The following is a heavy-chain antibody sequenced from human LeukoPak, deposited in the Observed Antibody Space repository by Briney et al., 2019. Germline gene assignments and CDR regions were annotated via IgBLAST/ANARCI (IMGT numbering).Heavy chain of an antibody. CDR3: AKGFRIQMDN. D-gene: IGHD1-1*01. J-gene: IGHJ4*02. CDR1: GFSLSSYA. V-gene: IGHV3-23*01. CDR2: ISGSGTNT. Sequence: GGSLRLSCAASGFSLSSYAMSWVRQAPGKGLEWVSAISGSGTNTYYADSVKGRFTISRDNSKNTLYLQMNSLRAEDTAVYYCAKGFRIQMDNWGQGTLVTVSS.